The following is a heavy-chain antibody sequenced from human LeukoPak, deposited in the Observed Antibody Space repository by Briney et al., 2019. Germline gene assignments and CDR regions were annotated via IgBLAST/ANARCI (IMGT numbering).Heavy chain of an antibody. CDR1: GFTFSSYA. V-gene: IGHV3-23*01. Sequence: GSLRLSCAASGFTFSSYAMNWVRQAPGKGLEWVSISGSGGDTYYADSVKGRFTISRDNSKNTLYLQMNSLRAEDTAVYYCAKARGATYGTYYFDYWGQGTLVTVSS. J-gene: IGHJ4*02. CDR2: ISGSGGDT. CDR3: AKARGATYGTYYFDY. D-gene: IGHD4/OR15-4a*01.